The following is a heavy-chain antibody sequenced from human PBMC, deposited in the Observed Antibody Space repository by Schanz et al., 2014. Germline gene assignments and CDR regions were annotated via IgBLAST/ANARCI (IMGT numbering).Heavy chain of an antibody. CDR2: ISAYNGNT. Sequence: QVQLVQSGAEVKKPGASVKVSCKASGYTFTSYGISWVRQAPGQGLEWMGWISAYNGNTNYAQKLQGRFTMTTDTSTSTAYMELSSLRSEDTAVYYCARLGTGMAVAGSVIDSYYYYMDVWGEGTTVTVSS. V-gene: IGHV1-18*01. CDR1: GYTFTSYG. CDR3: ARLGTGMAVAGSVIDSYYYYMDV. D-gene: IGHD6-19*01. J-gene: IGHJ6*03.